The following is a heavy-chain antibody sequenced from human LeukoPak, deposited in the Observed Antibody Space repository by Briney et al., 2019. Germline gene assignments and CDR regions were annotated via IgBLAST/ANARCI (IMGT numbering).Heavy chain of an antibody. CDR3: VRPGQSSWWVYFNY. CDR1: GGSSSSYY. V-gene: IGHV4-4*09. J-gene: IGHJ4*02. CDR2: IHPSGST. D-gene: IGHD2-15*01. Sequence: SETLSLTCTVSGGSSSSYYWTWIRQPPGKGLEWIGYIHPSGSTNYNPSLKSRVTMSVGTSKNQFSLRLTSVTAADTAVYYCVRPGQSSWWVYFNYWGQGTVVTVSS.